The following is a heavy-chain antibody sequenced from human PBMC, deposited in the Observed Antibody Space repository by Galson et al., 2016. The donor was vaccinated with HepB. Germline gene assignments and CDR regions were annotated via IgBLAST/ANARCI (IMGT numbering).Heavy chain of an antibody. CDR2: TFYRSTWEN. CDR3: ARAVMLSRGMDV. J-gene: IGHJ6*02. CDR1: GDSVYNNGAA. D-gene: IGHD3-10*01. Sequence: CAISGDSVYNNGAAWVWIRQSPSRGLEWLGRTFYRSTWENPYAGSVKNRITISPDTSRNQFSLHLHSLTPEDTAVYYCARAVMLSRGMDVWGQGTTVTVSS. V-gene: IGHV6-1*01.